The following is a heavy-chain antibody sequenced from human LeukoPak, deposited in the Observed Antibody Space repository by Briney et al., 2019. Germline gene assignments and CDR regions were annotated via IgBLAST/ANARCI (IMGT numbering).Heavy chain of an antibody. Sequence: ASVRVSCKASGYTFTHHGITWVRQAPGQGLEWMGLISAYNGDTHYAQNFQGRVTLTTDTSTSTAYMELRSLRSDDTAVYYCARDPTNTSGRYAYFDYWGQGTLVTVSS. V-gene: IGHV1-18*01. CDR3: ARDPTNTSGRYAYFDY. CDR2: ISAYNGDT. J-gene: IGHJ4*02. CDR1: GYTFTHHG. D-gene: IGHD6-19*01.